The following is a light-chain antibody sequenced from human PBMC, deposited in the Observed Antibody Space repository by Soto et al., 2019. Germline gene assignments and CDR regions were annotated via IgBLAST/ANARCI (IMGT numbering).Light chain of an antibody. CDR3: SSYMPTNTLVV. J-gene: IGLJ2*01. V-gene: IGLV2-14*01. CDR2: EVT. Sequence: QSALTQPASVSGSPGQSITISCTGTSSDVGGYNYVSWYQQHPGKAPELMIYEVTGRPSGVSNRFSGSKSGNTASLTISGLQAEDEAHYYCSSYMPTNTLVVFGGGTQLTVL. CDR1: SSDVGGYNY.